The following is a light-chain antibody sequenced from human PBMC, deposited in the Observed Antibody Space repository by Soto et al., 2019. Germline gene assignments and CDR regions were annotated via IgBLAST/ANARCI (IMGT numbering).Light chain of an antibody. CDR1: QSVSGSY. Sequence: EIVLTQSPGTLSLSPGERATLSCRASQSVSGSYLAWYQRKPGQAPRLLIYDASSRATGIPDRFSGSGSGTGFTLTIGRLEPEDFAMYYCQQYGGSRTFGQGTKVELK. CDR2: DAS. J-gene: IGKJ1*01. CDR3: QQYGGSRT. V-gene: IGKV3-20*01.